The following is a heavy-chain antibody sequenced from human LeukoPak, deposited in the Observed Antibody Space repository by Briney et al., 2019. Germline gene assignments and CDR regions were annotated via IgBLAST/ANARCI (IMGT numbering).Heavy chain of an antibody. J-gene: IGHJ4*02. D-gene: IGHD3-10*01. Sequence: SETLSLTCTVSGGSISSSSYYWGWIRQPPGKGLEWIGSIYYSGSTYYNPSLKSRVTISVDTSKNQFSLKLSSVTAADTAVYYCARGVTMVRGASDFDYWGQGTLVTVSS. CDR2: IYYSGST. V-gene: IGHV4-39*07. CDR3: ARGVTMVRGASDFDY. CDR1: GGSISSSSYY.